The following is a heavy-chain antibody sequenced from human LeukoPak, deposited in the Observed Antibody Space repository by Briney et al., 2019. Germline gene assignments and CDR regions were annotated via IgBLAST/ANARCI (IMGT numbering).Heavy chain of an antibody. J-gene: IGHJ4*02. D-gene: IGHD3-3*01. Sequence: SETLSLTCAVYGGSFKDNYWSWIRQPPGKGQEWIGEINHSGTTNYNPSLKSRVTMSLDASKNQLSLKLNSVTAADTAVYYCARVPLRFLEPFDNWGQGTPVTVSS. CDR3: ARVPLRFLEPFDN. V-gene: IGHV4-34*01. CDR1: GGSFKDNY. CDR2: INHSGTT.